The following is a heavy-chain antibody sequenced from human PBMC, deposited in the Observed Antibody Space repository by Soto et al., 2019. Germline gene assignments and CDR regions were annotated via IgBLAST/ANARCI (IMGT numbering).Heavy chain of an antibody. Sequence: GASVKVSCKASGYTFRSYAIHWVRQAPGQGLEWMGWISSGNDDTKYSQNFQGRVTFTRDTSASTAYMELSSLRSEDTAVYYCARWSSFDWLDSWGQGTLVTVSS. J-gene: IGHJ5*01. D-gene: IGHD3-3*02. V-gene: IGHV1-3*04. CDR2: ISSGNDDT. CDR1: GYTFRSYA. CDR3: ARWSSFDWLDS.